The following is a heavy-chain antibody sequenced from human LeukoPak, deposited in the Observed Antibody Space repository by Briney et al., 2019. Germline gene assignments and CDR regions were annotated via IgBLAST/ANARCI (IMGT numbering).Heavy chain of an antibody. J-gene: IGHJ4*02. CDR1: GFTFNSAG. CDR3: VKERGNSGWSACDF. Sequence: GGSLRLSCSASGFTFNSAGMHWVRQAPGKGLDYISSINKIGTTTYYADSAKGRFTISRDNSKNTLYLQMGVEDTAIYYCVKERGNSGWSACDFWGQGTLVTVSS. CDR2: INKIGTTT. D-gene: IGHD6-19*01. V-gene: IGHV3-64D*06.